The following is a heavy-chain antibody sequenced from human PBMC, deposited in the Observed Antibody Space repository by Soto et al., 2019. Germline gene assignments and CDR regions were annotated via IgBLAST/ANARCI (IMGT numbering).Heavy chain of an antibody. CDR2: IYYSGST. J-gene: IGHJ4*02. V-gene: IGHV4-39*01. CDR1: GGSISSSIYY. Sequence: SETLSLTCTVSGGSISSSIYYWGWIRQPPGKGLEWIGSIYYSGSTYYNPSLKSRVTISVDTSKNQFSLKLSSVTAADTAVYYCAKRLLTDYYDSSGYYDYWGQGTLVTVSS. D-gene: IGHD3-22*01. CDR3: AKRLLTDYYDSSGYYDY.